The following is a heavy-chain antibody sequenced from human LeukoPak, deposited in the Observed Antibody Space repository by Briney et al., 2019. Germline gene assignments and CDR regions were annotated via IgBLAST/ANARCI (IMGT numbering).Heavy chain of an antibody. CDR2: IRSKAYGGTT. CDR3: TTLREQLVTDENDFDY. CDR1: GFTFGDYA. D-gene: IGHD6-13*01. J-gene: IGHJ4*02. V-gene: IGHV3-49*04. Sequence: GGSLRLSCTASGFTFGDYAMSWVRQAPGKGLEWVGFIRSKAYGGTTEYAASVKGRFTISRDDSKSIAYLQMNSLKTEDTAVYYCTTLREQLVTDENDFDYWGQGTLVTVSS.